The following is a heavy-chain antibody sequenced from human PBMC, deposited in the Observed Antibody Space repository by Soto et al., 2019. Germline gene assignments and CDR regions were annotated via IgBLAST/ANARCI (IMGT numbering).Heavy chain of an antibody. CDR1: GGTFSSYA. CDR3: ARDAVLKRIGYCSSTSCADYYYYYGMDV. V-gene: IGHV1-69*13. J-gene: IGHJ6*02. Sequence: GPSVKVSCKASGGTFSSYAISWVRQAPGQGLEWMGGIIPIFGTANYAQKFQGRVTITADESTSTAYMELSSLRSEDTAVYYCARDAVLKRIGYCSSTSCADYYYYYGMDVWGQGTTVTVSS. CDR2: IIPIFGTA. D-gene: IGHD2-2*01.